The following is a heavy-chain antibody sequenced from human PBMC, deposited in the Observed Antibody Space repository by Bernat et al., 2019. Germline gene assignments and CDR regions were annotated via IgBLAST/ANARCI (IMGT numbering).Heavy chain of an antibody. D-gene: IGHD3-9*01. CDR3: ARDCQRYFDWLCY. CDR1: GFTFSSYS. CDR2: ISSSSSYI. Sequence: EVQLVESGGGLVKPGGSLRLSCAASGFTFSSYSMNWVRQAPGKGLEWVSSISSSSSYIYYADSVKGRFTISRDNAKNSLYLQMNSLRAEDTAVYYCARDCQRYFDWLCYWGQGTLVTVSS. J-gene: IGHJ4*02. V-gene: IGHV3-21*01.